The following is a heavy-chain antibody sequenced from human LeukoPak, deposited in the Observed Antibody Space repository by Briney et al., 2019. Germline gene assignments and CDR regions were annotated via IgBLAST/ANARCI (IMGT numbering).Heavy chain of an antibody. J-gene: IGHJ4*02. D-gene: IGHD5-12*01. CDR1: GFTFSTSW. V-gene: IGHV3-7*03. Sequence: GGSLRLSCAASGFTFSTSWMSWVRQVPGKGLEWVANIKKDGSETYHVDSVKGRFTISRDNAKNSLYLQMNSLRAEDTAMYYCASGRYSGTTYYFDYWGQGTLVTVSS. CDR2: IKKDGSET. CDR3: ASGRYSGTTYYFDY.